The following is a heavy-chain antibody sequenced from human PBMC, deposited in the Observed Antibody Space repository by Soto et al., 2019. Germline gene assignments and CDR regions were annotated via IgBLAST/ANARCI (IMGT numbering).Heavy chain of an antibody. D-gene: IGHD3-10*01. CDR3: ARLVSGSYYNIHYGMDV. CDR1: GFTFSSYS. Sequence: EVQLVESGGGLVKPGGSLRLSCAASGFTFSSYSMNWVRQAPGKGLEWVSSISSSSSYIYYADSVKGRFTISRDNAKNSLYLQMNGLRAEDTAVYYCARLVSGSYYNIHYGMDVWGQGTTVTVSS. J-gene: IGHJ6*02. V-gene: IGHV3-21*01. CDR2: ISSSSSYI.